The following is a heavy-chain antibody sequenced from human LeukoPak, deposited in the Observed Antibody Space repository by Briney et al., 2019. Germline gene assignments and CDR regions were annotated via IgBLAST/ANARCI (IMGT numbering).Heavy chain of an antibody. CDR3: ARQRTYSGSYSDY. CDR2: IYPGDSDT. J-gene: IGHJ4*02. CDR1: GYSFTSYW. D-gene: IGHD1-26*01. Sequence: GESLKISCQGSGYSFTSYWIGWVRQLPGKGLEWMGIIYPGDSDTRYSPSFQGQVTISADKSISTAYLQWSSLKASDTAMYYCARQRTYSGSYSDYWGQGTLVTVSS. V-gene: IGHV5-51*01.